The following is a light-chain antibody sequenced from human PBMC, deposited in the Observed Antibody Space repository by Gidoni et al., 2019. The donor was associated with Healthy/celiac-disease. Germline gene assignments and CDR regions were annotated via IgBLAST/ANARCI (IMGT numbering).Light chain of an antibody. V-gene: IGKV1-33*01. CDR2: DAS. J-gene: IGKJ4*01. CDR1: QDISNY. CDR3: QQYDNLLT. Sequence: LSPSSLSASVGDRVTITCQASQDISNYLNWYQQKPGKAPKLLIYDASNLETGVPSRFSGSGSGTDFTFTISSLQPEDIATYYCQQYDNLLTFGGGTKVEIK.